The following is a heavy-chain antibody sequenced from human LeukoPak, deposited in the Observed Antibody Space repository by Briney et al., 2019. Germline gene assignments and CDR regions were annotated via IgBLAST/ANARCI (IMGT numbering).Heavy chain of an antibody. CDR1: GFTFSSYG. V-gene: IGHV3-30*18. D-gene: IGHD1-26*01. Sequence: GGSLRLSCAASGFTFSSYGMHWVRQAPGKGLEWVAVISYDGSNKYYADSVKGRFTISRDNSKNTLYLQMNSLRAEDTAVYYCAKDRVVGATKYYFDYWGQGTLVTVSS. CDR3: AKDRVVGATKYYFDY. CDR2: ISYDGSNK. J-gene: IGHJ4*02.